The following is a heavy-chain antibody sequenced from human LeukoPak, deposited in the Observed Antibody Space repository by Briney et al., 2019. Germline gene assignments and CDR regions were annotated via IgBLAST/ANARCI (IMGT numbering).Heavy chain of an antibody. V-gene: IGHV3-21*04. CDR1: GFTFDDYG. D-gene: IGHD1-14*01. Sequence: GGSLRLSCAASGFTFDDYGMSWVRQAPGKGLEWVSSISSSSSYIYYADSVKGRFTISRDNSKNSLYLQMNSLRTEDTALYYCAKDTGYWGQGTLVTVSS. J-gene: IGHJ4*02. CDR2: ISSSSSYI. CDR3: AKDTGY.